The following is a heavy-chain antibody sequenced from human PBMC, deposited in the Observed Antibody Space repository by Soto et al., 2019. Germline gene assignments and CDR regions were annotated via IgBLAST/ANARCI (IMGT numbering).Heavy chain of an antibody. J-gene: IGHJ3*02. V-gene: IGHV3-48*01. D-gene: IGHD2-2*01. CDR1: GFTFSSYS. CDR3: ARDRAFVPAVMGRPAAFDI. CDR2: ISSSSSTI. Sequence: GGSLRLSCAASGFTFSSYSMNWVRQAPGKGLEWVSYISSSSSTIYYADSVKGRFTISRDNAKNSLYLQMNSLRAEDTAVYYCARDRAFVPAVMGRPAAFDIWGQGTMVTVSS.